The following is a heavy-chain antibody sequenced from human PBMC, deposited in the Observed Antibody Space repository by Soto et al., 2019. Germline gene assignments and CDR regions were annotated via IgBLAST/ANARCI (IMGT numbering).Heavy chain of an antibody. CDR1: GGTFSSYA. V-gene: IGHV1-69*13. CDR3: ARGVLVGYCSSTSCSRFDP. J-gene: IGHJ5*02. Sequence: SVKVSCKASGGTFSSYAISWVRQAPGQGLEWMGGIIPIFGTANYAQKLQGRVTITADESTSTAYMELSSLRSEDTAVYYCARGVLVGYCSSTSCSRFDPWGQGTLVTVSS. D-gene: IGHD2-2*01. CDR2: IIPIFGTA.